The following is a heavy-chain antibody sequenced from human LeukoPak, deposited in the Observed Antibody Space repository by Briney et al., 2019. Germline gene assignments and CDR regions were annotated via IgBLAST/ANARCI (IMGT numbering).Heavy chain of an antibody. D-gene: IGHD5-12*01. V-gene: IGHV3-30*02. CDR1: GFTFSNHG. CDR3: AMDIVATLGY. Sequence: GSLRLSCAASGFTFSNHGMYWVRQAPGKGLEWVAFIRYDESKEHYADSVKGRFTISRDNSKNTLYMQMNSLRAEDTAVYYCAMDIVATLGYWGQGTLVTVSS. CDR2: IRYDESKE. J-gene: IGHJ4*02.